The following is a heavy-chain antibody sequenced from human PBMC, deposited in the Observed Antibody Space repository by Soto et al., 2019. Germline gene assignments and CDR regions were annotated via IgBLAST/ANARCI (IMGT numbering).Heavy chain of an antibody. CDR1: GGSFSGYY. Sequence: PSATLSLTCAFYGGSFSGYYWSWIRQPPGKGLEWIGEINHSGSTNYNPSLKSRVTISVDTSKNQFSLKLSSVTAADTAVYYCARVVDSSSSDSIAYWGQGNLVTVSA. D-gene: IGHD6-6*01. CDR2: INHSGST. V-gene: IGHV4-34*01. CDR3: ARVVDSSSSDSIAY. J-gene: IGHJ4*02.